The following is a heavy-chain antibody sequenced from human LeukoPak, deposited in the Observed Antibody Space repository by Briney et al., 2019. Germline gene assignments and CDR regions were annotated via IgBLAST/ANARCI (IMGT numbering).Heavy chain of an antibody. CDR3: ARGPNDFWSGYHTPYFDY. V-gene: IGHV4-61*02. D-gene: IGHD3-3*01. J-gene: IGHJ4*02. CDR1: GGSISSGSYY. CDR2: IYTSGST. Sequence: SETLSLTCTVSGGSISSGSYYWSWIRQPAGKGLEWIGRIYTSGSTNYNPSLKSRVTISVDTSKNQFSLKLSSVTAADTAVYYCARGPNDFWSGYHTPYFDYWGQGTLVTVSS.